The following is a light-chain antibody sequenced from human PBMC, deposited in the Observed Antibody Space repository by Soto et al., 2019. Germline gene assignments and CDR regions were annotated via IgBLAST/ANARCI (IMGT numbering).Light chain of an antibody. CDR3: QQYISWPPLYT. CDR2: GAS. CDR1: HSVSSN. V-gene: IGKV3-15*01. J-gene: IGKJ2*01. Sequence: EIVMTQSPATLSVSPGERATLSCRASHSVSSNLAWYQQKPGQAPRLLIYGASIRATDIPARFSGSGSGTEFTLTISSVQSEDFAVYYCQQYISWPPLYTFGQGTKLEIK.